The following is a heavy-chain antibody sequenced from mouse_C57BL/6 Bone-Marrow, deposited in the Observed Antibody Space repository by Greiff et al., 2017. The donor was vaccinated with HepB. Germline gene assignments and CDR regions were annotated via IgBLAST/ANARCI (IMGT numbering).Heavy chain of an antibody. CDR2: INPNNGGT. Sequence: EVQLQQSGPELVKPGASVKIPCKASGYTFTDYNMDWVKQSHGKSLEWIGDINPNNGGTIYNQKFKGKATLTVEKSSSTAYMELRSLTSEDTAVYYCARSGGNYWYFDVWGTGTTVTVSS. D-gene: IGHD2-1*01. CDR1: GYTFTDYN. V-gene: IGHV1-18*01. J-gene: IGHJ1*03. CDR3: ARSGGNYWYFDV.